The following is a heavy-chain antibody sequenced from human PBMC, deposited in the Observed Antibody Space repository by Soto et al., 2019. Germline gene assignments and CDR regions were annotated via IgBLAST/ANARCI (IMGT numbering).Heavy chain of an antibody. Sequence: GGSLRLSCAASGFTFSTYWIILFRHSPGKWLEWVAKIKQDGGDTYYVDSVKGRFTISRDNDENSVYLQMNSLRAEDTAVYYCARLYPGSGWPYHYYGMDVWGQGTTVTVSS. D-gene: IGHD6-19*01. CDR3: ARLYPGSGWPYHYYGMDV. J-gene: IGHJ6*02. CDR2: IKQDGGDT. V-gene: IGHV3-7*01. CDR1: GFTFSTYW.